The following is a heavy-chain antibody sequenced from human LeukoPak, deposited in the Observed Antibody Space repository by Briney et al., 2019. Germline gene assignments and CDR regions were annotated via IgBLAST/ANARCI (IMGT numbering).Heavy chain of an antibody. V-gene: IGHV3-9*01. Sequence: GGSLRLSCAASGFTFSSYGMHWVRQAPGKGLEWVSGISWNSGSIGYADSVKGRFTISRDNAKNSLYLQMNSLRAEDTALYYCAKAGYSYYFDYWGQGTLVTVSS. CDR1: GFTFSSYG. CDR3: AKAGYSYYFDY. J-gene: IGHJ4*02. D-gene: IGHD3-22*01. CDR2: ISWNSGSI.